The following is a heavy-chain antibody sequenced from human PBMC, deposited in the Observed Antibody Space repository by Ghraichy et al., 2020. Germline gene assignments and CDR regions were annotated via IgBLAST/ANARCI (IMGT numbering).Heavy chain of an antibody. CDR3: ARVRPGSCFDY. V-gene: IGHV3-7*01. CDR1: GFIFRNFW. D-gene: IGHD1-26*01. CDR2: IKKDGSEK. Sequence: LSLTCATSGFIFRNFWMSWVRQAPGKGLEWVASIKKDGSEKYYMDSVKGRFTISRDNAKGSHYLQLSSLRAEDTAVYFCARVRPGSCFDYWGQGTLVTVSA. J-gene: IGHJ4*02.